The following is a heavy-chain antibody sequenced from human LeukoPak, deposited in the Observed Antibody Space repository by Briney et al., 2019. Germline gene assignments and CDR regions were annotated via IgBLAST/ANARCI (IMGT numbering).Heavy chain of an antibody. Sequence: TGGSLRLSCAASGFTFSSYAMSWVRQAPGKGLEWVSAISGSGGSTYYADSVKGRFTISRDNSKNTLYLQMNSLRAEDTAVYYCAKDTEYYYDSSGYYYYDYWGQGTLVTVSS. CDR3: AKDTEYYYDSSGYYYYDY. CDR2: ISGSGGST. V-gene: IGHV3-23*01. CDR1: GFTFSSYA. J-gene: IGHJ4*02. D-gene: IGHD3-22*01.